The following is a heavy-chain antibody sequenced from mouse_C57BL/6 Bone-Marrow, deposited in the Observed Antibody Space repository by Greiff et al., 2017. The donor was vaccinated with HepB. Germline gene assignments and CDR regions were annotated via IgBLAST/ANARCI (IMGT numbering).Heavy chain of an antibody. CDR1: GFTFSSYG. Sequence: EVHLVESGGDLVKPGGSLKLSCAASGFTFSSYGMSWVRQTPDKRLEWVATISSGGSYTYYPDSVKGRFTISRDNAKNTLYLQMSSLKSEDTAMYYCARRGYYGSSAWFAYWGQGTTLTVSS. CDR3: ARRGYYGSSAWFAY. CDR2: ISSGGSYT. J-gene: IGHJ2*01. V-gene: IGHV5-6*01. D-gene: IGHD1-1*01.